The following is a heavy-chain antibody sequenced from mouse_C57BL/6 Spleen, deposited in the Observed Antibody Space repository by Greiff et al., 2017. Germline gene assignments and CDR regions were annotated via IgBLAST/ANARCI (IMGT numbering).Heavy chain of an antibody. CDR1: GFSFTSYG. J-gene: IGHJ1*03. D-gene: IGHD1-1*01. V-gene: IGHV2-5*01. Sequence: VQLQQSGPGLVQPSQSLSITCTVSGFSFTSYGVHWVRQSPGKGLEWLGVIWSGGSTDYNAAFMSRLFITKDNSKSPVFLKKNSLQADDTAIYYCAKNYYGSSWYFDVWGTGTTVTVSS. CDR3: AKNYYGSSWYFDV. CDR2: IWSGGST.